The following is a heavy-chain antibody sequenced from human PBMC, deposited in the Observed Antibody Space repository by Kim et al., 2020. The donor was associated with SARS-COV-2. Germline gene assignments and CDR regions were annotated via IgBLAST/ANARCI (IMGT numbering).Heavy chain of an antibody. Sequence: SETLSLTCAVYGGSFSGYYWSWIRQPPGKGLEWIGEINHSGSTNYNPSLKSRVTISVDTSKNQFSLKLSSVTAADTAVYYCARGKSEDLSSRGDFDYWG. CDR1: GGSFSGYY. CDR2: INHSGST. CDR3: ARGKSEDLSSRGDFDY. D-gene: IGHD3-10*02. J-gene: IGHJ4*01. V-gene: IGHV4-34*01.